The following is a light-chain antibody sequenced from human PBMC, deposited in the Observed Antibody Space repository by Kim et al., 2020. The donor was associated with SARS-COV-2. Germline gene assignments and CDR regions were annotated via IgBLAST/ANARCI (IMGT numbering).Light chain of an antibody. CDR2: RNN. CDR3: SALDSSLSVL. Sequence: TPTHTCTGNSNNVGNHGAAWLQQHQGHPPKLLSYRNNNRPSGISERFSASRSGNTASLTITGLQPEDKADYYCSALDSSLSVLFGGGTQLTVL. CDR1: SNNVGNHG. J-gene: IGLJ2*01. V-gene: IGLV10-54*02.